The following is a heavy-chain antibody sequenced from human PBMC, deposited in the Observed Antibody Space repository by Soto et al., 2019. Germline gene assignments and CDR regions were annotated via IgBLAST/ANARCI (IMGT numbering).Heavy chain of an antibody. CDR2: IHRSRGT. V-gene: IGHV4-4*02. CDR1: GGSINTDSW. D-gene: IGHD6-6*01. CDR3: ASREEARPF. Sequence: QVQLQESGPGLVSPLGTLSLTCAVSGGSINTDSWWTWVRQPPGKGLEWIGDIHRSRGTNYNSSLKSRVTMSIDRTTNHFSLRLYSVTAADPAVYYCASREEARPFWGQGTLVTVSS. J-gene: IGHJ4*02.